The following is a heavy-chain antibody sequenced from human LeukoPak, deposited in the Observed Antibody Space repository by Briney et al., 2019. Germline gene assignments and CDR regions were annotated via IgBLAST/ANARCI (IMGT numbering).Heavy chain of an antibody. CDR3: ARFYSSGYYYGY. J-gene: IGHJ4*02. CDR1: GYIFTSYG. D-gene: IGHD3-22*01. Sequence: GASVKVSCKTSGYIFTSYGISWVRQAPGKGLEWMGWISVHNGYTRYAQKFQGRVTMTTDTSTSTAYMDLRSLRSDDTAVYYCARFYSSGYYYGYWGQGTLVTVSS. CDR2: ISVHNGYT. V-gene: IGHV1-18*01.